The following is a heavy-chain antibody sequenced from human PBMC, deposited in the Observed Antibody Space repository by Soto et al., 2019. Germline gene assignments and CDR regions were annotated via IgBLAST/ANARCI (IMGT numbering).Heavy chain of an antibody. CDR3: AREADTAMVGDYYYYYMDV. Sequence: TSETLSLTCTVAGGSISSYYWSWIRQPPGKGLEWIGYIYYSGSTNYNPSLKSRVTISVDTSKNQFSLKLSSVTAADTAVYYCAREADTAMVGDYYYYYMDVWGKGTTVTVSS. J-gene: IGHJ6*03. D-gene: IGHD5-18*01. CDR2: IYYSGST. V-gene: IGHV4-59*12. CDR1: GGSISSYY.